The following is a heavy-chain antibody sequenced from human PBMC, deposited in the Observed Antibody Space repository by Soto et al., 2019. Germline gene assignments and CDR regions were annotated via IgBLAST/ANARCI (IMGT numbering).Heavy chain of an antibody. Sequence: EVQLLESGGGFVQPGESLRLSCAASGFTFSLSAMSWVRQAPGRGLDWVSFLSGGGSTTDYANAVKGRFTISRDNSKNTVHLQMNILRAEDTAVYYCAKGPEYDILTGCDYWGQGALVTVSS. CDR3: AKGPEYDILTGCDY. D-gene: IGHD3-9*01. CDR2: LSGGGSTT. J-gene: IGHJ4*02. CDR1: GFTFSLSA. V-gene: IGHV3-23*01.